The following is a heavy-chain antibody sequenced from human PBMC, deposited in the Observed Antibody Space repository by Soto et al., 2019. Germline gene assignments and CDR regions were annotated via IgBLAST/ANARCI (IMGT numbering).Heavy chain of an antibody. Sequence: EVQLVESGGGLVQPGGSLRLSCAASGFTFSSYAMHWVRQAPGQGLEYVSVITSNGGNTDYASSVKGRFTISRDNSKNTLYLQMVSLRAEDMAVYYCARRIPFGYGMDVWGQGTTVTVSS. D-gene: IGHD2-21*01. J-gene: IGHJ6*02. V-gene: IGHV3-64*01. CDR1: GFTFSSYA. CDR3: ARRIPFGYGMDV. CDR2: ITSNGGNT.